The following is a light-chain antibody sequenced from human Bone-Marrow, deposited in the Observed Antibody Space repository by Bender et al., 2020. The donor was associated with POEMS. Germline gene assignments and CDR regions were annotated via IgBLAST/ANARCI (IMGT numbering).Light chain of an antibody. Sequence: QSVLTQPPSASGTPGQRVTISCSGDSSNIGSDYVYWFQQSPGTAPKLLIYRNDQRPSGVPGRFSGSKSGTSASLAISGLRPEDEADYLCATWDDSRGIVVFGGGTRLTVL. J-gene: IGLJ2*01. CDR3: ATWDDSRGIVV. V-gene: IGLV1-47*01. CDR1: SSNIGSDY. CDR2: RND.